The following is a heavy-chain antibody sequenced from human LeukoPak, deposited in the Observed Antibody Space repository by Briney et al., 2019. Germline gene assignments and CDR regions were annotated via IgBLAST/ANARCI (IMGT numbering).Heavy chain of an antibody. D-gene: IGHD4/OR15-4a*01. CDR3: ARYGASVRGFDS. Sequence: PSETLSLTCTVSGGSINSYYWSWIRQPPGQGLEWIGYIYYSGTTYYNPSLKSRVTISVDTSEKQFSLKLSSVTAADTAVYYCARYGASVRGFDSWGQGTLVTVSS. V-gene: IGHV4-59*01. J-gene: IGHJ4*02. CDR2: IYYSGTT. CDR1: GGSINSYY.